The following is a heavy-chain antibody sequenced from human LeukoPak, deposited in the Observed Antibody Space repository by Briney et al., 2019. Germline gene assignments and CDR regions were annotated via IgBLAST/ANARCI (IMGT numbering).Heavy chain of an antibody. CDR3: ARDVPPMALRYFGYAFDI. V-gene: IGHV4-61*02. CDR1: GGSISSGSYY. J-gene: IGHJ3*02. D-gene: IGHD3-9*01. CDR2: IYTSGST. Sequence: PSETLSLTCTVSGGSISSGSYYWSWIRQPAGKGLEWIGRIYTSGSTNYNPSLKSRVTISVDTSKNQFSLKLSSVTAADTAVYYCARDVPPMALRYFGYAFDIWGQGTMVTVSS.